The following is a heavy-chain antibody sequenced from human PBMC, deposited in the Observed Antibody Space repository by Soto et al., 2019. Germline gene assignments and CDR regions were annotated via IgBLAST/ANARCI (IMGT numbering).Heavy chain of an antibody. J-gene: IGHJ4*02. CDR2: VTHSGTA. CDR1: GGSINSGAFS. CDR3: ARFHCSFCCLDQ. D-gene: IGHD2-15*01. Sequence: SETLSLTCSVSGGSINSGAFSLSWIRQPPGKGLQRIGYVTHSGTAYSIPSLSGRLTLSVDSSQTQFSLKLTSVTAADSAVYYCARFHCSFCCLDQWGQGTPFTVSS. V-gene: IGHV4-30-2*01.